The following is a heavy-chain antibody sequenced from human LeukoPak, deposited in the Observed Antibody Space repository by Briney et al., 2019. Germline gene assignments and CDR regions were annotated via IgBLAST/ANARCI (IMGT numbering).Heavy chain of an antibody. CDR3: VRGGSNIVS. D-gene: IGHD3-16*01. CDR2: VKPDGSAT. Sequence: PGGSLRLSCAASGFAFTPVWMSWVRQAPGKGLEWVANVKPDGSATNHGDSVKGRFTISRDNAKNPLFLQMNSLRVEDTAVYYLVRGGSNIVSWGQGALVTVSS. CDR1: GFAFTPVW. J-gene: IGHJ4*02. V-gene: IGHV3-7*04.